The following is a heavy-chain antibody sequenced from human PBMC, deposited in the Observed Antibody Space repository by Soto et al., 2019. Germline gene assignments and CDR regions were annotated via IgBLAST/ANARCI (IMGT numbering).Heavy chain of an antibody. CDR3: ARIVQKDGGLLSNYYYGMDV. D-gene: IGHD3-10*01. J-gene: IGHJ6*02. CDR1: GGSVSSGYYY. CDR2: IYYSGST. V-gene: IGHV4-61*01. Sequence: SETLSLTCTVSGGSVSSGYYYWSWIRQPPGKGLEWIAYIYYSGSTNYDPSLKSRVTISVDTSRNQFSLKLSSVTAADTAVYYCARIVQKDGGLLSNYYYGMDVWGQGTTVTVSS.